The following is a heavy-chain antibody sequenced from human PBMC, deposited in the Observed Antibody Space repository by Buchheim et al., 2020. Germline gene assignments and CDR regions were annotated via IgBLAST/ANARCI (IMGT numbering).Heavy chain of an antibody. CDR3: AKGSGNNNWYEWFDP. Sequence: EVQLLESGGGLVQRGGSLRLSCAASGFTFSNYAMNWVRQAPGKGLEWVSGIGYSGDSTYYADPVKGRFTISRENSKNTLFLQMNSLRAEDTAIYYCAKGSGNNNWYEWFDPWGQRTL. D-gene: IGHD1-1*01. J-gene: IGHJ5*02. CDR1: GFTFSNYA. CDR2: IGYSGDST. V-gene: IGHV3-23*01.